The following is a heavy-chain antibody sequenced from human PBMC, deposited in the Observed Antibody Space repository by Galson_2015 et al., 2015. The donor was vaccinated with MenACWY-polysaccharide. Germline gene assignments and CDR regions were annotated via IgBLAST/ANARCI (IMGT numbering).Heavy chain of an antibody. Sequence: ALRLSCAASGFTFTSYAMSWVRHAPGKGLEWVSAIRSSRTNTYYADSVKGRFAISRDNSKNTLYLQMNSMRAEDTAVYYCAKDSTDFWSVAGRFDYWGQGTLVTVSS. D-gene: IGHD3-3*01. CDR1: GFTFTSYA. V-gene: IGHV3-23*01. J-gene: IGHJ4*02. CDR3: AKDSTDFWSVAGRFDY. CDR2: IRSSRTNT.